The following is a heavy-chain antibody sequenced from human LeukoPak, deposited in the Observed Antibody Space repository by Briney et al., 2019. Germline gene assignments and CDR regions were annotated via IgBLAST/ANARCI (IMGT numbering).Heavy chain of an antibody. J-gene: IGHJ5*02. CDR1: CYSISSGYY. D-gene: IGHD3-10*02. CDR3: ARHLANVRWGVNPSWFDP. CDR2: IYHSGNT. V-gene: IGHV4-38-2*01. Sequence: ADTLSLPCSLSCYSISSGYYWGWIRQPPGKGLEWIGSIYHSGNTYYNPSLTSRLTISEDPSTNQFSLKLSYVTAAGPALYYCARHLANVRWGVNPSWFDPWGQGTLVTVSS.